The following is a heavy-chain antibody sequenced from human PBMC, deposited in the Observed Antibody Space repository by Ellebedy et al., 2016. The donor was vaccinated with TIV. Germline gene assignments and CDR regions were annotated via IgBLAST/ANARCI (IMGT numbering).Heavy chain of an antibody. Sequence: SGPTLVKPTQTLTLTCTFSGFSLSTSGVGVGWIRQLPGKALEWLALIYWDDDKRYSPSLKSRLTITKDTSKNQVVLTMTNMDPVDTATYYCAQSSANYDIFRNWFDPWGQGTLVTVSS. J-gene: IGHJ5*02. D-gene: IGHD3-9*01. CDR1: GFSLSTSGVG. V-gene: IGHV2-5*02. CDR2: IYWDDDK. CDR3: AQSSANYDIFRNWFDP.